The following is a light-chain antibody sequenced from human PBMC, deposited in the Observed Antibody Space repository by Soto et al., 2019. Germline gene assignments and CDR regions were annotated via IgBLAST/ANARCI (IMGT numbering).Light chain of an antibody. CDR3: QQYNNWPPTWT. Sequence: EIVMTQSPATLSVSPGERATLSCRASQSVSSNLAWYQQKPGQAPRLLIYGASTRATGIPARFSGSGSGTEFTHTISSLQCEDFAVYYGQQYNNWPPTWTFGQGTKVEIK. J-gene: IGKJ1*01. V-gene: IGKV3-15*01. CDR1: QSVSSN. CDR2: GAS.